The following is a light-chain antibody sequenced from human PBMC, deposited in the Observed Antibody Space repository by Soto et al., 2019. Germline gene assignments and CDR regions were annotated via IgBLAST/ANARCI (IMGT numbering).Light chain of an antibody. J-gene: IGLJ3*02. CDR1: SSDVGGYNY. CDR3: SSYVGSNNRV. Sequence: QSALTQPPSASGSPGQSVTISCTGTSSDVGGYNYVSWYQQHPGKAPKLMIYEVNKRPSGVPDRFSGSKSGNTASLTVSGLKAEDEADYYCSSYVGSNNRVFGGGTKLPVL. V-gene: IGLV2-8*01. CDR2: EVN.